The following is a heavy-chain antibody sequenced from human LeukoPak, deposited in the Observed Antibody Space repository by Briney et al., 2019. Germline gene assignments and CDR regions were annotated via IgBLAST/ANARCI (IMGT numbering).Heavy chain of an antibody. V-gene: IGHV3-11*01. D-gene: IGHD6-13*01. CDR2: ISSSGNTI. Sequence: GGSLRLSCVASGFTFSDCYMNWIRQAPGKGLEWVSYISSSGNTINYADSVKGRFTISRDNAKSSLYLQMNSLRAEDTAVYYCARNPPDRYSSSWNYMDVWGKGTTVTVSS. CDR1: GFTFSDCY. CDR3: ARNPPDRYSSSWNYMDV. J-gene: IGHJ6*03.